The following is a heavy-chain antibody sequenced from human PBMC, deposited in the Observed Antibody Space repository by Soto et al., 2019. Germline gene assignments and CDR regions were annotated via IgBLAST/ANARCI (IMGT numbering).Heavy chain of an antibody. CDR1: GGSISSGGYY. CDR3: ARGGTAVSYYMDF. J-gene: IGHJ6*03. CDR2: IYYSGST. Sequence: SETLSLTCTVSGGSISSGGYYWSWIRQHPGKGLEWIGYIYYSGSTYYNPSLKSRVTISVDTSKNQFSLKLSSVTAADTAVYYCARGGTAVSYYMDFWGKGTTVTVSS. V-gene: IGHV4-31*03.